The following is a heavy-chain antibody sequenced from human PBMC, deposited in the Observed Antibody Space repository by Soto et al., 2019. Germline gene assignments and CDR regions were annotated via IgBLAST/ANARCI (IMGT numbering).Heavy chain of an antibody. V-gene: IGHV1-2*02. D-gene: IGHD3-3*01. J-gene: IGHJ6*02. CDR1: GYTFTGYY. CDR3: ARDSITIFGVVIMGGMDV. CDR2: INPNSGGT. Sequence: ASVKVSCKASGYTFTGYYMHWVRQAPGQGLEWMGWINPNSGGTNYAQKFQGRVTMTRGTSISTAYMELSRLRSDDTAVYYCARDSITIFGVVIMGGMDVWGQGTTVTVSS.